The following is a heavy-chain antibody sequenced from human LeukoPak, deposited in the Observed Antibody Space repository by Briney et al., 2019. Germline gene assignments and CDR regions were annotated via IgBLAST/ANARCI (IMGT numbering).Heavy chain of an antibody. V-gene: IGHV3-64*01. CDR2: ISKNGRNT. Sequence: GGSLRLSCAASGFTLSSYSMHWVRQAPGKGLEFVSAISKNGRNTYYGNSMKGRFTISRDISKNTLYLQMGSLRAEDTAVYYCATILRYPDEYFQHWGQGTLVTVSS. CDR1: GFTLSSYS. CDR3: ATILRYPDEYFQH. J-gene: IGHJ1*01. D-gene: IGHD1-1*01.